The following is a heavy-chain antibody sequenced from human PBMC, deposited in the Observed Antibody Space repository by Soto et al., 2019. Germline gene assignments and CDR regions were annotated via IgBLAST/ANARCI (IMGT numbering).Heavy chain of an antibody. D-gene: IGHD3-10*01. Sequence: GGSLRLSCAASGFTFSSYWMSWVRQAPGKGLEWVANIKQDGSEKYYVDSVKGRFTISRDNAKNSLYLQMNSLRAEDTAVYYCARDQYYGSGPREYWGQGTLVTVSS. J-gene: IGHJ4*02. CDR3: ARDQYYGSGPREY. V-gene: IGHV3-7*01. CDR1: GFTFSSYW. CDR2: IKQDGSEK.